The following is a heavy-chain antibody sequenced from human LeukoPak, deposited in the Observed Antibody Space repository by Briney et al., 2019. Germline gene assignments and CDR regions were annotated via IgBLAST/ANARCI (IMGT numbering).Heavy chain of an antibody. J-gene: IGHJ4*02. D-gene: IGHD3-3*01. CDR2: IYYSGST. CDR3: AGKGTIFGVVFDY. Sequence: PSETLSLTCTVSGGSISSSSYYWGWIRQPPGKGLEWIGSIYYSGSTYYNPSLKSRVTISVDTSKNQFSLKLSSVTAADTALYYCAGKGTIFGVVFDYWGQGTLVTVSS. CDR1: GGSISSSSYY. V-gene: IGHV4-39*01.